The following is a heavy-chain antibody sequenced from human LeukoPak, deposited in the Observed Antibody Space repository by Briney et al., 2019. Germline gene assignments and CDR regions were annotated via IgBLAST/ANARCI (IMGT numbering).Heavy chain of an antibody. CDR3: AKSNGYGLVDI. V-gene: IGHV4-34*12. CDR2: IFYSGST. CDR1: GGSFSGYY. D-gene: IGHD3-10*01. Sequence: SETLSLTCAVYGGSFSGYYWTWIRQPPGKGLEWIGNIFYSGSTYYSPSLRSRVTISLDTSRNQFSLKLNSVTAADTAVYYCAKSNGYGLVDIWGQGTMVTVSS. J-gene: IGHJ3*02.